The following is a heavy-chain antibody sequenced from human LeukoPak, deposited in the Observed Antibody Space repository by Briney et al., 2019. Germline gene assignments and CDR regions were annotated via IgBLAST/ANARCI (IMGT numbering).Heavy chain of an antibody. Sequence: GGSLRLSCAASGFTFSSYGMHWVRQAPGKGLEWVSGTSDRGDYTYYAGSVKGRFTISRDTSKNTLYLQMNSLRAEDTALYFCAKKAQYDGHYPLDYWGQGTLVTVSA. CDR1: GFTFSSYG. D-gene: IGHD4/OR15-4a*01. CDR2: TSDRGDYT. CDR3: AKKAQYDGHYPLDY. J-gene: IGHJ4*02. V-gene: IGHV3-23*01.